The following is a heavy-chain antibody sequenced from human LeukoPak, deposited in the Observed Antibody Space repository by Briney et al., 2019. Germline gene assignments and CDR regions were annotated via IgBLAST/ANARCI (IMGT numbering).Heavy chain of an antibody. D-gene: IGHD3-22*01. CDR2: IYPGDSDT. J-gene: IGHJ3*02. CDR3: ARPSPHYYDSSGYYLGNAFDI. CDR1: GYSFTSYW. V-gene: IGHV5-51*01. Sequence: GESLKISCKGSGYSFTSYWIGWVRQMPGKGLEWMGIIYPGDSDTRYSPSFQGQVTISADKSISTAYLQWSSLKASDTAMYYCARPSPHYYDSSGYYLGNAFDIWGQGTMVTVSS.